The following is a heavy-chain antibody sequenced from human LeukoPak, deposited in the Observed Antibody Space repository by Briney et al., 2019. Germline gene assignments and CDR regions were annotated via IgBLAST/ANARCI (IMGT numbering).Heavy chain of an antibody. J-gene: IGHJ4*02. D-gene: IGHD6-19*01. CDR1: GGTFSSYA. CDR3: ARGLSGWYVDY. V-gene: IGHV1-69*05. Sequence: GSSVKVSCKASGGTFSSYAISWVRQAPGQGLEWMGGIIPIFGTANYAQKLQGRVTMTTDTSTSTAYMELRSLRSDDTAVYYCARGLSGWYVDYWGQGTLVTVSS. CDR2: IIPIFGTA.